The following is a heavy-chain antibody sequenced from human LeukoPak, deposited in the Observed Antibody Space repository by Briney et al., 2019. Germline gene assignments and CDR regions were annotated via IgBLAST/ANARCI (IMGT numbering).Heavy chain of an antibody. J-gene: IGHJ6*03. CDR3: ARGQTDSYYNYMDV. CDR1: AGSISSYS. D-gene: IGHD1-14*01. V-gene: IGHV4-4*07. Sequence: PSETLSLTCPVSAGSISSYSWSWIRQPAGKGLEWIGRIYSSGSTNYNPPLKSRVTMSIDTSKNQFSLNLRSVTAADTAVYYCARGQTDSYYNYMDVWGKGTTVTVSS. CDR2: IYSSGST.